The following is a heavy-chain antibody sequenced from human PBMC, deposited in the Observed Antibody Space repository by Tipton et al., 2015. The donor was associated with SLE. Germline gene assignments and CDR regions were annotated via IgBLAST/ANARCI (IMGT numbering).Heavy chain of an antibody. V-gene: IGHV4-59*01. D-gene: IGHD3-10*01. Sequence: TLSLTCTVSGGSISNYHWTWIRQSPGKGLEWIGYIYNDGLTNYNPSLKSRVTISIDTPKSQFSLKLNSVTAADTAVYYCARGLINYFDCWGQGTLVTVSS. J-gene: IGHJ4*02. CDR2: IYNDGLT. CDR3: ARGLINYFDC. CDR1: GGSISNYH.